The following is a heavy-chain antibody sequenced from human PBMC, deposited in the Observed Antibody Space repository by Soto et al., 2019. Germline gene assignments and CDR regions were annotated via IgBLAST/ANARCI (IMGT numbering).Heavy chain of an antibody. CDR3: ARVPVAVAATEDYYGLDV. J-gene: IGHJ6*02. V-gene: IGHV4-4*07. CDR1: GVSITSYY. CDR2: INTDGLS. D-gene: IGHD2-15*01. Sequence: SGSMSLTCSVSGVSITSYYWSWFRQSAGGGLEWMGRINTDGLSTYSPSFKSRLTMSLDTSKNQVSLRLISVTAADTAVYFCARVPVAVAATEDYYGLDVWGQGTTVTVSS.